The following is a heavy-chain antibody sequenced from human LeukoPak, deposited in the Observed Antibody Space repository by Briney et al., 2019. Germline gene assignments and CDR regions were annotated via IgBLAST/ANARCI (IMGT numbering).Heavy chain of an antibody. CDR1: GGSISSSSYY. V-gene: IGHV4-39*07. CDR3: ASLSYFYYYMDV. D-gene: IGHD3-16*02. Sequence: SGTLSLTCTVSGGSISSSSYYWGWIRQPPGKGLEWIGSIYFSGSTYYNPSLKSRVTISVDTSKNQSSLKLSSVTAADTAVYYCASLSYFYYYMDVWGKGTTVTVSS. J-gene: IGHJ6*03. CDR2: IYFSGST.